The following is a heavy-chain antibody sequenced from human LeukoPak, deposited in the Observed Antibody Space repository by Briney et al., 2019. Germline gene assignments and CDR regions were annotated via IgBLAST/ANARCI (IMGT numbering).Heavy chain of an antibody. J-gene: IGHJ3*02. V-gene: IGHV4-34*01. CDR1: GGSFRGYF. CDR3: ARNPVTRSPAGAFDI. Sequence: PSETLSLTCAVYGGSFRGYFWSWIRQSPGKGLGIIGEVNHSGSPKYNPSLESRVTISVDTSKIHFSLNLTSVTAADTAVYYCARNPVTRSPAGAFDIWGQGTVVTVSS. CDR2: VNHSGSP. D-gene: IGHD4-17*01.